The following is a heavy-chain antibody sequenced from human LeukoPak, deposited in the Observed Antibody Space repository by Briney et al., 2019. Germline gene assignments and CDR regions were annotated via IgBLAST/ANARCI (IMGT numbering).Heavy chain of an antibody. CDR3: ARGSDYYGSGSYYNYDY. J-gene: IGHJ4*02. Sequence: SETLSLTCTVSVGSISSYYWSWIRQPPGKGLEWIVYIYYSGSTNYNPSLRSRVTISVDTSKHQFSLKLSSVTAADTAVYYCARGSDYYGSGSYYNYDYWGQGTLVTVSS. CDR2: IYYSGST. V-gene: IGHV4-59*01. D-gene: IGHD3-10*01. CDR1: VGSISSYY.